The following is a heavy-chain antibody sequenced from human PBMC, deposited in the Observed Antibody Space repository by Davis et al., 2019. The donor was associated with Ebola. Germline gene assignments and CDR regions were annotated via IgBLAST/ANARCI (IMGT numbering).Heavy chain of an antibody. V-gene: IGHV3-30*03. J-gene: IGHJ3*02. CDR2: ISYDGSNK. D-gene: IGHD3-10*01. CDR1: GFTFSSYG. CDR3: LRGSYYDAFDI. Sequence: GGSLRLSCAASGFTFSSYGMHWVRQAPGKGLEWVAVISYDGSNKYYADSVKGRFTISRDNSKNTLYLQMNSLRSDDTAVYYCLRGSYYDAFDIWGQGTMVTVSS.